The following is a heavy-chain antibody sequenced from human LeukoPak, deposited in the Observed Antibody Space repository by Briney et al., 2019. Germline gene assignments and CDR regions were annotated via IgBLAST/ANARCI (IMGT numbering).Heavy chain of an antibody. CDR2: INHDGSET. Sequence: PGRSLRLSCVGSGFTFSTSWLHWVRQAPGKGPEYVAYINHDGSETNYVDSVKGRFTISRDNTRNSLFLQMYSLRDEDTAIYYCARWAGRCGGDCQSEDPWGLGTLVIVSS. CDR1: GFTFSTSW. D-gene: IGHD2-21*02. V-gene: IGHV3-7*01. CDR3: ARWAGRCGGDCQSEDP. J-gene: IGHJ5*02.